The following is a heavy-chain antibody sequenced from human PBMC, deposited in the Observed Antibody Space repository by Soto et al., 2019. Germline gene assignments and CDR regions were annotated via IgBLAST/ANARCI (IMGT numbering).Heavy chain of an antibody. CDR2: INHSGST. J-gene: IGHJ4*02. CDR1: GGSFSGYY. CDR3: GRGGYSYSSLIDY. Sequence: SETLSLTCAVYGGSFSGYYWSWIRQPPGKGLEWIGEINHSGSTNYNPSLKSRVTISVDTSMNQFSLKLSSVTAADTAVYYCGRGGYSYSSLIDYWGREPLVTVS. D-gene: IGHD5-18*01. V-gene: IGHV4-34*01.